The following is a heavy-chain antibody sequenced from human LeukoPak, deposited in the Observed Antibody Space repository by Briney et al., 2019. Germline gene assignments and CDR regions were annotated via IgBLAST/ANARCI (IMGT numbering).Heavy chain of an antibody. CDR2: IYYSGGT. Sequence: PSETLSLTCTVSGGSISSSSYYWGWIRQPPGKGLEWIGSIYYSGGTYYNPSLKSRVTISVDTSKNQFSLKLSSVTAADTAVYYCARSREGFDYTKGGFDYWGQGTLVTVSS. J-gene: IGHJ4*02. CDR3: ARSREGFDYTKGGFDY. D-gene: IGHD4-11*01. CDR1: GGSISSSSYY. V-gene: IGHV4-39*01.